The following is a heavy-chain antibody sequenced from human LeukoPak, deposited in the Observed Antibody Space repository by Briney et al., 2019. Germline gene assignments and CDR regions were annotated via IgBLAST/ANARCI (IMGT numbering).Heavy chain of an antibody. J-gene: IGHJ6*03. CDR3: ARAPKTENYDFWSGYPYYYYYMDV. CDR2: IYHSGST. D-gene: IGHD3-3*01. CDR1: GGSISSGGYY. Sequence: SETLSLTCTVSGGSISSGGYYRSWIRQPPGKGLEWIGYIYHSGSTYYNPSLKSRVTISVDRSKNQFSLKLSSVTAADTAVYYCARAPKTENYDFWSGYPYYYYYMDVWGKGTTVTVSS. V-gene: IGHV4-30-2*01.